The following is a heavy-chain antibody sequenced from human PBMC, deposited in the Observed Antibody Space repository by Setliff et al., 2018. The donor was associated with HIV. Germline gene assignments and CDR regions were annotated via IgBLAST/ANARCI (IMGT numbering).Heavy chain of an antibody. Sequence: PSETLSLTCSVSGGSISNFYWSWIRQPPGKGLEWVGHIYSTGDTSYNPSLKTRVTMSVDTSKSQFSLKLTSVTAADTAVYYCARSSHRNCDGDCYLFDYWGQGTLVTVSS. J-gene: IGHJ4*02. D-gene: IGHD2-21*02. CDR2: IYSTGDT. V-gene: IGHV4-4*07. CDR1: GGSISNFY. CDR3: ARSSHRNCDGDCYLFDY.